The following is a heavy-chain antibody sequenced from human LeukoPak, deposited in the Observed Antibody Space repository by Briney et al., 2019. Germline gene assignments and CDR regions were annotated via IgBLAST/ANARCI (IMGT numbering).Heavy chain of an antibody. D-gene: IGHD3-16*02. Sequence: PGASLRLSCAASGFTFSSYAMSWVRQAPGKGLEWVSAISGSGGSTYYADSVKGRFTISRDNSKNTLYLQMNSLRAEDTAVYYCAKGPGDYVWGSYRPPIYFDYWGQGTLVTVSS. V-gene: IGHV3-23*01. CDR1: GFTFSSYA. J-gene: IGHJ4*02. CDR2: ISGSGGST. CDR3: AKGPGDYVWGSYRPPIYFDY.